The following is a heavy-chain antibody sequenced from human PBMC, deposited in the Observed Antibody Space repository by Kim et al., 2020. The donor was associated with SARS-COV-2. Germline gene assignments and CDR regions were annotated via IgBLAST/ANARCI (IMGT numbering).Heavy chain of an antibody. Sequence: GGSLRLSCVASGFNFDTYWMTWVREAPEKGLEWVARIKEDGTDKYYVDSVEGRFTVSRDNAKSSLYLQMNSLRSDDTGVYYCGRDRMGGANTLDYWGRGT. CDR1: GFNFDTYW. J-gene: IGHJ4*02. CDR3: GRDRMGGANTLDY. D-gene: IGHD3-16*01. V-gene: IGHV3-7*01. CDR2: IKEDGTDK.